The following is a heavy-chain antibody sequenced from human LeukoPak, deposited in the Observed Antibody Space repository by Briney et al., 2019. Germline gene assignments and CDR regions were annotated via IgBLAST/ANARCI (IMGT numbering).Heavy chain of an antibody. V-gene: IGHV1-18*01. J-gene: IGHJ4*02. CDR2: ISTYNGDT. CDR3: AREDSSGWYVFDY. D-gene: IGHD6-19*01. CDR1: GYTFTSHG. Sequence: ASVKVSCKASGYTFTSHGLSWVRQAPGQGLEWMGWISTYNGDTNYAQKFQGRVTLTTDTSTSTAYMELRSLRSEDTAVYYCAREDSSGWYVFDYWGQGTLVTVSS.